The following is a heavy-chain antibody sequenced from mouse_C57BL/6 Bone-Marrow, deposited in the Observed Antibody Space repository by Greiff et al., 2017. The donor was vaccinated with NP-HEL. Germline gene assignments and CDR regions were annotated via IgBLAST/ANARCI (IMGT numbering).Heavy chain of an antibody. CDR1: GYSFTGYY. CDR2: IYPYNGVS. Sequence: EVQRVESGPELVKPGASVKISCKASGYSFTGYYMHWVKQSHGNILDWIGYIYPYNGVSSYNQKFKGKATLTVDKSSSTAYMELRSLTSEDSAVYYCAREGLPLYYYAMDYWGQGTSVTVSS. V-gene: IGHV1-31*01. J-gene: IGHJ4*01. CDR3: AREGLPLYYYAMDY. D-gene: IGHD2-4*01.